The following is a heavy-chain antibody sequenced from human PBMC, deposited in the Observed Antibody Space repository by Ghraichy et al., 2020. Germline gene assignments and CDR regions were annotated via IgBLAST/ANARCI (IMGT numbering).Heavy chain of an antibody. D-gene: IGHD4-17*01. CDR2: TYHDGTT. CDR1: GDVICAGGYS. CDR3: ARGAHDYAFDF. Sequence: SETLSLTCAVSGDVICAGGYSWSWIRQSPGKGLEWVGYTYHDGTTHLNPSLKNRVTILVDKSTNQFSLNLSSLTAADTAVYYCARGAHDYAFDFWGQGAPVTVTS. V-gene: IGHV4-30-2*06. J-gene: IGHJ4*02.